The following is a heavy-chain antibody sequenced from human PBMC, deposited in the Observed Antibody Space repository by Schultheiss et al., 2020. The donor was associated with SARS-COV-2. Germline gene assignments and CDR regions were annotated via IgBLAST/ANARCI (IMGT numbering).Heavy chain of an antibody. CDR2: IYYSGST. Sequence: SETLSLTCAVSGGSISSSNWWSWIRQHPGKGLEWIGYIYYSGSTYYNPSLKSRVTISVDTSKNQFSLKLSSVTAADTAVYYCAKDRVGSGWYEMIDYYYYGMDVWGQGTTVTVSS. CDR1: GGSISSSNW. CDR3: AKDRVGSGWYEMIDYYYYGMDV. J-gene: IGHJ6*02. D-gene: IGHD6-19*01. V-gene: IGHV4-31*11.